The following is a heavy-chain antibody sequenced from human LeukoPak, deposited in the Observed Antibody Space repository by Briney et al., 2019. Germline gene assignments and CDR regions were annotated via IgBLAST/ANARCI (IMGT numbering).Heavy chain of an antibody. CDR1: GGSISSYY. CDR3: ARDPSHSGSYSD. V-gene: IGHV4-59*01. D-gene: IGHD1-26*01. J-gene: IGHJ4*02. Sequence: SETLSLTCTVSGGSISSYYWSWIRQPPGKGLEWIGYIYYSGSTNYNPSLKSRATISVDTSKNQFSLKLSSVTAADTAVYYCARDPSHSGSYSDWGQGTLVTVSS. CDR2: IYYSGST.